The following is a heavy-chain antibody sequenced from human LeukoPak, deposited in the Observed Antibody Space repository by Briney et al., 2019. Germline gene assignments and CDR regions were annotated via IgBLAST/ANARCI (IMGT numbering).Heavy chain of an antibody. CDR3: ARGLLGGAAS. J-gene: IGHJ5*02. V-gene: IGHV4-39*01. CDR1: GGSISSSSYY. D-gene: IGHD2-15*01. Sequence: SETLSLTCTVSGGSISSSSYYWGWIRQPPGKGLEWIGSIYYSGSTYYNPSLKSRVTISVDTSKNQFSLKLSSVTAADTAVYYCARGLLGGAASWGQGTLVTVSS. CDR2: IYYSGST.